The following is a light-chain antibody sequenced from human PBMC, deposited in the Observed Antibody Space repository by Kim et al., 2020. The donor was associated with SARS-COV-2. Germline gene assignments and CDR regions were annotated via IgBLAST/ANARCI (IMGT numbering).Light chain of an antibody. CDR1: QSISTW. Sequence: DIQMTQSPSTRSASVGDRVTITCRASQSISTWLAWYQQKPGKAPKLLIYNASSLDFGVPSRFSGSGSVTEFALTISSLQPDDFATYYCQQYNSWYTFGQGTKLEI. J-gene: IGKJ2*01. V-gene: IGKV1-5*03. CDR3: QQYNSWYT. CDR2: NAS.